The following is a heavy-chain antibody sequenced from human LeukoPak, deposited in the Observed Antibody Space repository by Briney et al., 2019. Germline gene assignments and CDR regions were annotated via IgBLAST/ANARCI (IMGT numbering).Heavy chain of an antibody. V-gene: IGHV4-39*07. CDR3: ARDGVNYYDISGYDI. J-gene: IGHJ4*02. D-gene: IGHD3-22*01. Sequence: SETLSLTCTVSGGSISSSSYYWGWIRQPPGKGLEWIGSIYYSGSTYYNPSLKSRVTISVDTSKNQLSLKLSSVTAADTAVYYCARDGVNYYDISGYDIWGRGALVTVSS. CDR1: GGSISSSSYY. CDR2: IYYSGST.